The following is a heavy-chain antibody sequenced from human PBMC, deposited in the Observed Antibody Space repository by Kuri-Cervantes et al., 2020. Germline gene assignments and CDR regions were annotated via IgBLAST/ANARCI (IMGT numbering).Heavy chain of an antibody. Sequence: GESLKISCAASGFTFSSYSMNWVRQAPGKGLEWVSSISSSSSYIYYADSVKGRFTISRDNAKNSLYLQMNSLRVEDTAVYYCARAPRIAVAGTVDYYYYMDVWGKGTTVTVSS. CDR1: GFTFSSYS. CDR3: ARAPRIAVAGTVDYYYYMDV. V-gene: IGHV3-21*01. J-gene: IGHJ6*03. CDR2: ISSSSSYI. D-gene: IGHD6-19*01.